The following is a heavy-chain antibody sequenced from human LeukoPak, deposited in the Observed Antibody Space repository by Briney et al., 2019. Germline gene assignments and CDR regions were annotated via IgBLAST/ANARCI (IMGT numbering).Heavy chain of an antibody. D-gene: IGHD6-19*01. CDR3: ARIRQWVSHDAFDI. V-gene: IGHV1-69*06. J-gene: IGHJ3*02. CDR2: IFPIFGTA. CDR1: GGTFSSYV. Sequence: SVKASCKASGGTFSSYVISWVRQAPGQGLEWMGGIFPIFGTANYAQNFQGRVTITADKSTSTAYMELSSLRSDDTAVYYCARIRQWVSHDAFDIWGQGTMVTVSS.